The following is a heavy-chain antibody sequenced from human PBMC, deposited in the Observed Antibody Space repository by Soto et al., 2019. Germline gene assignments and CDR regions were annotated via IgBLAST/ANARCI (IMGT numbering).Heavy chain of an antibody. CDR3: ARDNARGDYSIDY. Sequence: EVQLVESGGGLVKPGGSLRLSCAASGFTFSSYSMNWVRQAPGKGLEWVSSISSSSSYIYYADSVKGRFTISRDNAKNSLYLQMNSLRAVDTAVYYCARDNARGDYSIDYWGQGTLVTVSS. CDR2: ISSSSSYI. D-gene: IGHD4-17*01. CDR1: GFTFSSYS. J-gene: IGHJ4*02. V-gene: IGHV3-21*01.